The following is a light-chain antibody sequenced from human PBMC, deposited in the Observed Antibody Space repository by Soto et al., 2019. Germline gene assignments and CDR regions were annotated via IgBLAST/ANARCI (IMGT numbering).Light chain of an antibody. J-gene: IGLJ3*02. Sequence: QAVVTQPPSASGTPGQRVTISCSGSSSNIGSNYVYWYQQFPGTAPKVLLYTNNQRPSGVPDRFSGSKSGTSASLAISGLRSEDEADYYCAAWDDSLSGPVFGGGTKVTVL. CDR1: SSNIGSNY. CDR3: AAWDDSLSGPV. CDR2: TNN. V-gene: IGLV1-47*02.